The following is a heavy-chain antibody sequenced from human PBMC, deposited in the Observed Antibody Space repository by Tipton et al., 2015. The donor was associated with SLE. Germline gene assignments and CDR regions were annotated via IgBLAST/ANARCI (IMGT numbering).Heavy chain of an antibody. CDR2: IYYSGST. J-gene: IGHJ6*03. D-gene: IGHD2-2*01. CDR1: GGSISSSSYY. V-gene: IGHV4-39*07. Sequence: QLVQSGAEVKPSETLSLTCTVSGGSISSSSYYWGWIRQPPGKGLEWIGSIYYSGSTYYNPSLKSRVTISVDTSKNQFSLKLSSVTAADTAVYYCARDWCSSTSCYGYYYMDVWGKGTTVTVSS. CDR3: ARDWCSSTSCYGYYYMDV.